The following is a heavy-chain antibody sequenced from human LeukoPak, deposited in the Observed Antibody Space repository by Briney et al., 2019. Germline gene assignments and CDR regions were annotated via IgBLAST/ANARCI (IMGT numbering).Heavy chain of an antibody. Sequence: NPSETLSLTCTVSGGSISSSSYYWGWIRQPPGKGLEWIGSIYYSGSTYYNPSLKSRVTISVDTSKNQFSLKLSSVTAADTAVYYCARRNAKKYPIYYGSGSYHPGYFDYWGQGTLVTVSS. J-gene: IGHJ4*02. CDR2: IYYSGST. CDR1: GGSISSSSYY. D-gene: IGHD3-10*01. CDR3: ARRNAKKYPIYYGSGSYHPGYFDY. V-gene: IGHV4-39*01.